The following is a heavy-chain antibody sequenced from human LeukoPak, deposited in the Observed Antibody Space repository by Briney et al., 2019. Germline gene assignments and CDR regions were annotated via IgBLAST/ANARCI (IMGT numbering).Heavy chain of an antibody. V-gene: IGHV3-33*08. CDR2: IWYDGSNK. CDR1: GFTYRRYS. D-gene: IGHD3-22*01. Sequence: GGSLRLSCVASGFTYRRYSMNWVRQAPGKGLEWVSIIWYDGSNKYYADSVKGRFTISRDNSKNTLYLQMNSLRAEDTAVYYCARDGGYHSSGPFDYWGQGTLVTVSS. CDR3: ARDGGYHSSGPFDY. J-gene: IGHJ4*02.